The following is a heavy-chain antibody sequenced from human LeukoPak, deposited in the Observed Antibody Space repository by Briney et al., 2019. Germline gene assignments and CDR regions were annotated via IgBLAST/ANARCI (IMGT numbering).Heavy chain of an antibody. V-gene: IGHV3-30-3*01. Sequence: GGSLRLSCAASGFTFSSYAMHWVRQAPGKGLEGVAVISYDGSNKYYADSVKGRFTISRDNSKNTLYLQMNSLRAEDTAVYYCARGHSSSSPGRVIDYWGQGTLVTVSS. D-gene: IGHD6-13*01. CDR3: ARGHSSSSPGRVIDY. CDR1: GFTFSSYA. J-gene: IGHJ4*02. CDR2: ISYDGSNK.